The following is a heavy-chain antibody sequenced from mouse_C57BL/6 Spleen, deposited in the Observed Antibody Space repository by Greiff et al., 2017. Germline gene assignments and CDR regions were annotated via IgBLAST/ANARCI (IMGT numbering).Heavy chain of an antibody. V-gene: IGHV1-19*01. CDR2: INPYNGGT. CDR1: GYTFTDYY. Sequence: VQLQQSGPVLVKPGASVKMSCKASGYTFTDYYMNWVKQSHGKSLEWIGVINPYNGGTSYNQKFKGKATLTVDKSSSTAYMELNSLTSEDSAVYYCARRDSNYSYAMDYWGQGTSVTVSS. D-gene: IGHD2-5*01. CDR3: ARRDSNYSYAMDY. J-gene: IGHJ4*01.